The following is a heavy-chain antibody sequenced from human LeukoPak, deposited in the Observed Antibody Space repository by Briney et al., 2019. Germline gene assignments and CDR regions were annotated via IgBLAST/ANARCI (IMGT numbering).Heavy chain of an antibody. CDR2: IIPIFGTA. V-gene: IGHV1-69*06. Sequence: GASVKVSCKASGGTFSSYAISWVRQAPGQGLEWMGGIIPIFGTANYAQKFQGRVTITADKSTSTAYMELSSLRSEDTAVYYCAREGTYYDSSGYPQLDYWGQGTLVTVSS. CDR3: AREGTYYDSSGYPQLDY. J-gene: IGHJ4*02. D-gene: IGHD3-22*01. CDR1: GGTFSSYA.